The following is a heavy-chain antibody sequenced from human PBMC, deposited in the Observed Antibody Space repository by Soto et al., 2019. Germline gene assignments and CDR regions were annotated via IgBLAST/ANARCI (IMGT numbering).Heavy chain of an antibody. CDR1: GDSVSSNTAS. CDR3: SKGDNLGPKPGYAVDP. Sequence: PSPTLSLTCALSGDSVSSNTASCNWIRQSPSRGLELLGRTYFRSKWYNDYAVSVKSRIVINPDTSNNQFSLQLHSVTPKDTAVYFCSKGDNLGPKPGYAVDPLGQGIMVTVSS. CDR2: TYFRSKWYN. J-gene: IGHJ5*02. V-gene: IGHV6-1*01. D-gene: IGHD2-2*01.